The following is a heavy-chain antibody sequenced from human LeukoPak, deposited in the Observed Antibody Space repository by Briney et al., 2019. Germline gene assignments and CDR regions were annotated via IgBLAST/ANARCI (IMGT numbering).Heavy chain of an antibody. CDR1: GFSFSSYW. CDR3: ARKGDLGYCSSTSCYNWFDP. CDR2: IKSDGSST. V-gene: IGHV3-74*01. Sequence: GGSLRLSCAASGFSFSSYWMHWVRQAPGKGLVWVARIKSDGSSTDYADYVKGRFTISRDNAKNSLYLQMNSLRAEDTAVYYCARKGDLGYCSSTSCYNWFDPWGQGTLVTVSS. D-gene: IGHD2-2*01. J-gene: IGHJ5*02.